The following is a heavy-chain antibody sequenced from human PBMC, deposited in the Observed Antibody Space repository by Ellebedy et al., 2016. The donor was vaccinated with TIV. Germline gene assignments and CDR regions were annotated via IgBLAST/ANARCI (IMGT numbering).Heavy chain of an antibody. J-gene: IGHJ3*01. V-gene: IGHV3-7*01. D-gene: IGHD4-17*01. Sequence: GESLKISCAASRFSFSSYWMSWVRQPPGKGLEWVANINQDGSDKYYVDSVKGRFTISRDNAKNSLYLQMNSLRAEDTSVYYCATDGSYGDYRSPAHAFVFWGQGQWSPSLQ. CDR3: ATDGSYGDYRSPAHAFVF. CDR1: RFSFSSYW. CDR2: INQDGSDK.